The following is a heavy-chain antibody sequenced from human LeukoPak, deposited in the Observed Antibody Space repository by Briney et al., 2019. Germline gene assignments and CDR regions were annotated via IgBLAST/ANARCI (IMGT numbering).Heavy chain of an antibody. CDR3: AKKLLPFDY. CDR1: GFTFNSYA. Sequence: GGSLRLSCAASGFTFNSYAMTWFPQAQGKGLEWVSGIGGSGGRTYYADSVKGRFTISRDNSKNTLYLQMNSLRAEDTAVYYCAKKLLPFDYWGQGTLVTVSS. V-gene: IGHV3-23*01. CDR2: IGGSGGRT. D-gene: IGHD2-15*01. J-gene: IGHJ4*02.